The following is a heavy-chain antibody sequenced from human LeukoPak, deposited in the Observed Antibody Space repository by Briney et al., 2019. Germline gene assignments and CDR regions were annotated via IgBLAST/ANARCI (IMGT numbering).Heavy chain of an antibody. CDR1: GYSISSGYY. D-gene: IGHD6-19*01. CDR2: IYHSGST. J-gene: IGHJ4*02. Sequence: SETLSLTRTVSGYSISSGYYWGWIRQPPGKGLEWIGSIYHSGSTYYNPSLKSRVTISVDTSKNQFSLKLSSVTAADTAVYYCATPVAGQGGYFDYWGQGTLVTVSS. CDR3: ATPVAGQGGYFDY. V-gene: IGHV4-38-2*02.